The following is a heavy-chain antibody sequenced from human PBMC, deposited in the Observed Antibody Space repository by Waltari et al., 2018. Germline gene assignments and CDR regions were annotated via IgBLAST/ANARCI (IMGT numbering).Heavy chain of an antibody. CDR2: FRVGGSNK. CDR1: GFTFSSYG. V-gene: IGHV3-30*02. CDR3: GNVVTGGYFDY. Sequence: QVQLVESGGGVVQPGGSLRLSCAASGFTFSSYGMHWVRQAPGKGLEGVEFFRVGGSNKYYADSVKGRFTITRENAEDLPYLEMNSLGAEGTAVYYCGNVVTGGYFDYWGQGTLVTVSS. D-gene: IGHD3-22*01. J-gene: IGHJ4*02.